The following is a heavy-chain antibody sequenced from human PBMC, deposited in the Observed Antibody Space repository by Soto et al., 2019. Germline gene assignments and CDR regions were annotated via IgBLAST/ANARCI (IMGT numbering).Heavy chain of an antibody. V-gene: IGHV3-23*02. CDR3: AKLACVITTFGVVSMEEYYWFDS. CDR1: GFTFSSYA. CDR2: ISGCGGSS. D-gene: IGHD3-3*01. J-gene: IGHJ5*01. Sequence: EVQLLESGGGLVQPGGSLRLSCAASGFTFSSYAMSWVGQAPGKGLEWFSAISGCGGSSYYGESAKGLFTISRDNSMNPLYQQTNGLRAEDMAVYDCAKLACVITTFGVVSMEEYYWFDSWGQGTLVTVCS.